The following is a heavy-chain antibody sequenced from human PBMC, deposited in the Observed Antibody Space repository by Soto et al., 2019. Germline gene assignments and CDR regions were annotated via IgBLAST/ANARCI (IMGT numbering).Heavy chain of an antibody. V-gene: IGHV3-21*01. Sequence: EVQLVESGGGLVKPGGSLRLSCAASGFTFSSYSMNWVRQAPGKGLEWVSSISSSSSYIYYADSVKGRFTISRDNAKNTLYLQMNSLRAEDTAVYYCARGLTYDFWSGPSDYWGQGTLVTVSS. D-gene: IGHD3-3*01. CDR2: ISSSSSYI. CDR1: GFTFSSYS. J-gene: IGHJ4*02. CDR3: ARGLTYDFWSGPSDY.